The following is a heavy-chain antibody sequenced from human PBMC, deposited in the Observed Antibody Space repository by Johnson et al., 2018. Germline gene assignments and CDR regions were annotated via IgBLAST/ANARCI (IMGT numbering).Heavy chain of an antibody. Sequence: EVQLVESGGDLVQPGGSLRLACAVAGFTLTNNYMKWVRQAPGKGLEWVSILYRAGNSYYADSVEGRFHISRDISKKILNLQLTNLRVEDTAIYYCARGDILTGPDRRFYDGGMDVWGQGTTVTVSS. CDR3: ARGDILTGPDRRFYDGGMDV. V-gene: IGHV3-53*01. D-gene: IGHD3-9*01. J-gene: IGHJ6*02. CDR2: LYRAGNS. CDR1: GFTLTNNY.